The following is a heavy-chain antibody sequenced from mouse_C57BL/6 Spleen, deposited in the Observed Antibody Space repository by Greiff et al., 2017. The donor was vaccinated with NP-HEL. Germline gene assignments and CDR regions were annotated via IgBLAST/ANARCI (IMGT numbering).Heavy chain of an antibody. CDR3: AGDSSGPAWFAC. D-gene: IGHD3-2*02. CDR2: ISGGSSSI. V-gene: IGHV5-17*01. Sequence: EVKVVESGGGLVKPGGSLKLSCAASGFTFSDFGMHWVRQAPEKGLEWVAYISGGSSSIYYADTVKGRFTISRDNAKNTLFLQMTSLRSEDTAMYYCAGDSSGPAWFACWGQGTLVTVSA. J-gene: IGHJ3*01. CDR1: GFTFSDFG.